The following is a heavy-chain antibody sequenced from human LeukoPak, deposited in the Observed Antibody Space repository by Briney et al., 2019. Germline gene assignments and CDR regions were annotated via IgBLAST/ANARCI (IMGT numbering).Heavy chain of an antibody. V-gene: IGHV1-24*01. CDR3: AATYFYDSPLAFDI. D-gene: IGHD3-22*01. Sequence: ASVKVSCKVSGYTLTELSMQWVRQAPGKGLEWMGGFDPEDGETIYAQKFQGRVTMTEDTSTDTAYMELSSLRSEDTAVYYCAATYFYDSPLAFDIWGQGTMVTVSS. CDR1: GYTLTELS. J-gene: IGHJ3*02. CDR2: FDPEDGET.